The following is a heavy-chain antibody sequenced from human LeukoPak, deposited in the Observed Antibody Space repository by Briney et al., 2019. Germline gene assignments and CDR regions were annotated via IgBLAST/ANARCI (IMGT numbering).Heavy chain of an antibody. V-gene: IGHV3-66*01. CDR3: GGSSSSSRFYFDY. CDR2: IYGGHST. J-gene: IGHJ4*02. Sequence: GGSLRLSCAASGFTVSSNYMNWVRQAPGKGLEWVSVIYGGHSTYYADSVKGRFLISRDNSKNTLYLQMNSLRADDTAVYYCGGSSSSSRFYFDYWGQGTLVTVSS. CDR1: GFTVSSNY. D-gene: IGHD6-6*01.